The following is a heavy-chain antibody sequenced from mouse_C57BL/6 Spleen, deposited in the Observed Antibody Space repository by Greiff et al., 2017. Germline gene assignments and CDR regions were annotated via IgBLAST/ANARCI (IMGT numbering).Heavy chain of an antibody. V-gene: IGHV1-54*01. CDR2: INPGSGGT. CDR1: GYAFTNYL. J-gene: IGHJ4*01. CDR3: ARSRGQLWAMDY. Sequence: QVQLKQSGAELVRPGTSVKVSCKASGYAFTNYLIEWVKQRPGQGLEWIGVINPGSGGTNYNEKFKGKAQLTEDKSSSTAYMQLSSLASEDSAVYFCARSRGQLWAMDYWGKGTSVTVSS. D-gene: IGHD3-3*01.